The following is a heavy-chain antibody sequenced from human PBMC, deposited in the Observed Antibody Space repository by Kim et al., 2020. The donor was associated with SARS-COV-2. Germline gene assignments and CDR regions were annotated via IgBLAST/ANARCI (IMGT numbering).Heavy chain of an antibody. CDR1: GFTFSTYA. CDR2: ISGSGGTT. V-gene: IGHV3-23*01. CDR3: ARKYSAGWFYDY. J-gene: IGHJ4*02. D-gene: IGHD6-19*01. Sequence: GGSLRLSCAASGFTFSTYAVSWVRQAPGKGLEWVSAISGSGGTTYYADSVKGRFTLSRDTSKNTLYLQMNSLSAEDTAVYYCARKYSAGWFYDYWGPGT.